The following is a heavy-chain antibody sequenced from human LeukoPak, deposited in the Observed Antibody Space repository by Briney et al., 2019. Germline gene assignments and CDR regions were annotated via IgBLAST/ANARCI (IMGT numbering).Heavy chain of an antibody. CDR2: ISAYNGNT. D-gene: IGHD2-2*01. CDR1: GYTFTSYG. Sequence: ASVKVSCKASGYTFTSYGISWVRQAPGQGLEWMGWISAYNGNTNYAQKLQGRVTMTTDTSTSTAYMELRSLRSDDTAVYYCARDPYRSSTSCYLRGYYYSGRDVWGQGTTFTVSS. V-gene: IGHV1-18*01. J-gene: IGHJ6*02. CDR3: ARDPYRSSTSCYLRGYYYSGRDV.